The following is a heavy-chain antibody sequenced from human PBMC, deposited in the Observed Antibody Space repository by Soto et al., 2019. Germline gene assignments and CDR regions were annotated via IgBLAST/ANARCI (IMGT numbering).Heavy chain of an antibody. CDR2: IYYSGST. J-gene: IGHJ4*02. CDR3: ARGGIAAAAPPDY. CDR1: GGSIRSGGYY. D-gene: IGHD6-13*01. V-gene: IGHV4-31*03. Sequence: PSETQSLTCTVSGGSIRSGGYYWSWIRQHPGKGLEWIGYIYYSGSTYYNPSLKSRVTISVDTSKNQFSLKLSSVTAADTAVYYCARGGIAAAAPPDYWGQGTLVTV.